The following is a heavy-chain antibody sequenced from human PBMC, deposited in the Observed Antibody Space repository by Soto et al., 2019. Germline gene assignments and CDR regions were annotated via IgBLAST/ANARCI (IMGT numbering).Heavy chain of an antibody. V-gene: IGHV3-23*01. Sequence: GGSLGLSCAASEFSFRDYWMAWVRQAPGKGLEWVSNFSVEAGGTYYADSVKGRFTISRDNSKNTLDLQMSSLRAEDTAVYYCAKDLGDRSGYPIFDYWGQGTLVTVSS. CDR2: FSVEAGGT. J-gene: IGHJ4*02. D-gene: IGHD3-3*01. CDR3: AKDLGDRSGYPIFDY. CDR1: EFSFRDYW.